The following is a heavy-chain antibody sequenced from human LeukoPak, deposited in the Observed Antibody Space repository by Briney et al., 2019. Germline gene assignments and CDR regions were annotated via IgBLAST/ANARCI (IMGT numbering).Heavy chain of an antibody. D-gene: IGHD6-19*01. CDR1: GGSISSSSYY. V-gene: IGHV4-39*07. J-gene: IGHJ4*02. Sequence: SETLSLTCNVSGGSISSSSYYWGWLRQPPGTGREGIGSIYYSGSTYYNPSLKSRVTIPVDTSKNQFSLKLRSVTAADTAVYYCVRATWLVVGNFDYWGQGTLVTVSS. CDR3: VRATWLVVGNFDY. CDR2: IYYSGST.